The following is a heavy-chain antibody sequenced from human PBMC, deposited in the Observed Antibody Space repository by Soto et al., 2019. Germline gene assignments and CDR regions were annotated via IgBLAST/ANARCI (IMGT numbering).Heavy chain of an antibody. D-gene: IGHD6-13*01. CDR2: ISAYNGNT. V-gene: IGHV1-18*04. Sequence: GASVKVSCKASGYTFTSYGISWLRQSPGQGLEWMGWISAYNGNTNYAQKLQGRVTMTTDTSTSTAYMELRSLRSDDTAVYYCAHSGIAGHNWFDPWGQGTLVTVSS. CDR3: AHSGIAGHNWFDP. J-gene: IGHJ5*02. CDR1: GYTFTSYG.